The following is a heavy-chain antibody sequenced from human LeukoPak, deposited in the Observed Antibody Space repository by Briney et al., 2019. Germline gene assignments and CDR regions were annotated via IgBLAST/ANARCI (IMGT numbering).Heavy chain of an antibody. CDR1: GGSISSYY. J-gene: IGHJ6*03. CDR3: ARAPLSRRDCSGGSCYPSNYYYMDV. D-gene: IGHD2-15*01. V-gene: IGHV4-4*07. CDR2: IYSSGST. Sequence: NPSETLSLTCTVSGGSISSYYRSWIRQPAGKGLEWVGRIYSSGSTRYNPSLKRRVPMSVDKSKRQFSLKLSSVTAADTTVYYCARAPLSRRDCSGGSCYPSNYYYMDVWGKGTTVTVS.